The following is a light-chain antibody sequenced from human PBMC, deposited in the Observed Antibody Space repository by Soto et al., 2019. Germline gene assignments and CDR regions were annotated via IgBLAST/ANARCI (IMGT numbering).Light chain of an antibody. CDR2: GAS. CDR3: QQYKNGWT. Sequence: EIVMTQSPATLSVSLVERATLSCRARQSVSSNLAWYQQKPGQAPRLLIYGASTRATGIPARFSGGGSGTEFTLTISSLQSEDFAIYYCQQYKNGWTFGQGTKVDIK. CDR1: QSVSSN. V-gene: IGKV3-15*01. J-gene: IGKJ1*01.